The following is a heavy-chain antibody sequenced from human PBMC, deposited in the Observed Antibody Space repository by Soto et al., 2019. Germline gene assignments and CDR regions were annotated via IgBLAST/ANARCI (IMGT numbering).Heavy chain of an antibody. V-gene: IGHV4-34*01. CDR1: GGSFSGYY. Sequence: SETLSLTCAVYGGSFSGYYLSWSRQPPGKGLEWIVEINHTGSTNYNPSLKSRVTISVDTSKIQFSLKLRSVTAADTAVYYCARFYSNPRAYYYYYGMDVSGQGTTVTVSS. CDR2: INHTGST. D-gene: IGHD4-4*01. J-gene: IGHJ6*02. CDR3: ARFYSNPRAYYYYYGMDV.